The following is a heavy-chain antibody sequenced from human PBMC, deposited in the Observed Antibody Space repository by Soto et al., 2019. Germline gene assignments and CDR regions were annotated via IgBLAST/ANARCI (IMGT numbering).Heavy chain of an antibody. Sequence: SETLSLTCAVYGGSFSGYYWSWIRQPPGKGLEWIGEINHSGSTNYNPSLKSRVTISVDTSKNQFSLKLSSVTAADTAVYYCARGVTVTTSYYYYMDVWGKGATVTVSS. J-gene: IGHJ6*03. D-gene: IGHD4-4*01. V-gene: IGHV4-34*01. CDR3: ARGVTVTTSYYYYMDV. CDR2: INHSGST. CDR1: GGSFSGYY.